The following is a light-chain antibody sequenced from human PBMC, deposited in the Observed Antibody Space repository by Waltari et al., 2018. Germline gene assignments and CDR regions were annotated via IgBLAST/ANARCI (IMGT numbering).Light chain of an antibody. J-gene: IGKJ1*01. CDR1: QSVLYSSNDKNY. V-gene: IGKV4-1*01. CDR2: WAS. Sequence: ATINCKSSQSVLYSSNDKNYLAWYQQKPGQPPKLLIYWASTRQSGVPDRFSGSGSGTDFTLTISSLQAEDVAVYYCQQYYSKRTFGQGTKVEI. CDR3: QQYYSKRT.